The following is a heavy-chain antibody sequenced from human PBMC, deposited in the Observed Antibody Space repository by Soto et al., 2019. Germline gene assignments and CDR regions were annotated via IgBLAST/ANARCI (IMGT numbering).Heavy chain of an antibody. D-gene: IGHD3-3*01. V-gene: IGHV3-30-3*01. Sequence: QVQLVESGGGVVQPGRSLRLSCAASGFTFSSYAMHWVRQAPGKGLEWVAVISYDGSNKYYADSVKGRFTISRDNSKNTLYLQMNSLRAEDTAVYYRARETYYDFWSGPYYGMDVWGQGTTVTVSS. CDR1: GFTFSSYA. CDR2: ISYDGSNK. CDR3: ARETYYDFWSGPYYGMDV. J-gene: IGHJ6*02.